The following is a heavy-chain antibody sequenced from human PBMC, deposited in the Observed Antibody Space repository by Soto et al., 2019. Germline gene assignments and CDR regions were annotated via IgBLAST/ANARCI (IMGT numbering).Heavy chain of an antibody. CDR2: ISSSRSTI. V-gene: IGHV3-48*01. J-gene: IGHJ5*02. D-gene: IGHD2-15*01. CDR1: GFTFSSYS. Sequence: EVQLVESGGGLVQPGGSLRLSCAASGFTFSSYSMNWVRQAPGNGLEWVSYISSSRSTIYYADSVKGRFTISRDNAKNSLYLQMNSLRAEDTAVYYCAREALLNWFDPWGQGTLVTVSS. CDR3: AREALLNWFDP.